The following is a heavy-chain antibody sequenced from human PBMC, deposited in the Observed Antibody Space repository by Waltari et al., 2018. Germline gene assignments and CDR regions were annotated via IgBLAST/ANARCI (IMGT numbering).Heavy chain of an antibody. J-gene: IGHJ4*02. V-gene: IGHV3-53*01. Sequence: EVQLVESGGGLIQPGGSLRLSCAASGFTVSSNYMSWVRQAPGKGLEWVSVIYSGGSTYYADSVKGRFIISRDNSKNTLYLQMNSLRAEDTAVYYCAREGITMVRGVIVYWGQGTLVTVSS. CDR1: GFTVSSNY. CDR2: IYSGGST. CDR3: AREGITMVRGVIVY. D-gene: IGHD3-10*01.